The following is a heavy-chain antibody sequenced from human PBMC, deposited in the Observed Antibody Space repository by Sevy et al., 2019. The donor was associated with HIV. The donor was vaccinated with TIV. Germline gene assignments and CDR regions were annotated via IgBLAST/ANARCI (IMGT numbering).Heavy chain of an antibody. Sequence: SETLSLTCAVSGGSITSTDFSCSWIRQAPGRGLEWIGFIHHAGSTYYNPSFQSRVTISVDRPRNEFSLKLSSVTAADTAVYYCARGLRGDHLAFDIWGQGTMVTVS. V-gene: IGHV4-30-2*01. J-gene: IGHJ3*02. CDR2: IHHAGST. D-gene: IGHD2-21*01. CDR3: ARGLRGDHLAFDI. CDR1: GGSITSTDFS.